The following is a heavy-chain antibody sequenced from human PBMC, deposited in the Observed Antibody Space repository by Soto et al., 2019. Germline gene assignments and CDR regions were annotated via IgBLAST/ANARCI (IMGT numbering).Heavy chain of an antibody. J-gene: IGHJ6*02. CDR2: IWYDGSKK. CDR3: ARSPYTTGYHYGMDV. V-gene: IGHV3-33*01. Sequence: PGGSLRLSCAASGFSFSLYGMHWVRQAPGKGLEWVAVIWYDGSKKYYAVSVEGRFTISRDNSKNTLDLQMNSLRAEDTAVYICARSPYTTGYHYGMDVWGQGTTVTVSS. CDR1: GFSFSLYG. D-gene: IGHD3-9*01.